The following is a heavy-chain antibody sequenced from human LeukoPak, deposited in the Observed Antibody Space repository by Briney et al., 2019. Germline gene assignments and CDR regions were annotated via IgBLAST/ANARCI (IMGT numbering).Heavy chain of an antibody. CDR1: GYTFTGYY. V-gene: IGHV1-2*02. CDR3: ARLFPGRGRWFDP. Sequence: ASVKVSCKASGYTFTGYYMHWVRQAPGQGLEWMGWINPNSGGTNYAQKFQGRVTMTRDTSISTAYMELSRLRSDDPAVYYCARLFPGRGRWFDPWGQGTLVTVSS. J-gene: IGHJ5*02. CDR2: INPNSGGT.